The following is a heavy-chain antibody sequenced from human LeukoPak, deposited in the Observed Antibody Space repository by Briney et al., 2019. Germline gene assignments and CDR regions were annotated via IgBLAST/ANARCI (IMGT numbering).Heavy chain of an antibody. V-gene: IGHV1-2*02. Sequence: ASVKVSCKASGYTFTGYYMHWVRQAPGQGLEWMGWINPNSGGTNYAQKFQGRVTMTRDTSISTAYMELSRLRSDDTAVYYCARDRAQYYYDSSGYGGADYWGQGTLVTVSS. D-gene: IGHD3-22*01. CDR2: INPNSGGT. CDR3: ARDRAQYYYDSSGYGGADY. J-gene: IGHJ4*02. CDR1: GYTFTGYY.